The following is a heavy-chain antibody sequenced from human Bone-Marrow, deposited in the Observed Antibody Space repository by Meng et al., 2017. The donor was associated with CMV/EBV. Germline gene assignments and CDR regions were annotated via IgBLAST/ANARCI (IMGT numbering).Heavy chain of an antibody. Sequence: GDYCCSCIRQPPGTGLEWIGFIYYSGTTYYNPSLKRRVTISVDTSKNQFSLKLSSVTAADTAVYYCARGAYYYDSSGYPRPHWFDPWGQGTLVTVSS. V-gene: IGHV4-30-4*08. D-gene: IGHD3-22*01. J-gene: IGHJ5*02. CDR1: GDYC. CDR2: IYYSGTT. CDR3: ARGAYYYDSSGYPRPHWFDP.